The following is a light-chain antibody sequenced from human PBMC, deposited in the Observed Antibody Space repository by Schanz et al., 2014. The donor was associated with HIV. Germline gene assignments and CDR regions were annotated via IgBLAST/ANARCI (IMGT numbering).Light chain of an antibody. Sequence: EIVMTQSPATLSVSPGERATLSCRASQSVSSNLAWYQQKPAQAPRLLIYGVSSRAAGIPDRFSGSGSGTDFTLTINRLEPEDFAIYYCQQYDSSTWTFGQGTKVEI. CDR1: QSVSSN. V-gene: IGKV3-20*01. J-gene: IGKJ1*01. CDR3: QQYDSSTWT. CDR2: GVS.